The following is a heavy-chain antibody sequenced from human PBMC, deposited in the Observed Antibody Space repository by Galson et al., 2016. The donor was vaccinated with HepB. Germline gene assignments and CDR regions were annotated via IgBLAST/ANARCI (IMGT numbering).Heavy chain of an antibody. CDR2: INHSGST. CDR1: GGSFSGYY. D-gene: IGHD4-17*01. V-gene: IGHV4-34*01. CDR3: ARGDSPDYGDYASAYYYMDV. Sequence: ETLSLTCAVYGGSFSGYYWSWIRQPPGKGLEWIGEINHSGSTNYNPSLQSRVTISVDTSKNQFSLKLSSVTAADTAVYYCARGDSPDYGDYASAYYYMDVWGKGTTVTVSS. J-gene: IGHJ6*03.